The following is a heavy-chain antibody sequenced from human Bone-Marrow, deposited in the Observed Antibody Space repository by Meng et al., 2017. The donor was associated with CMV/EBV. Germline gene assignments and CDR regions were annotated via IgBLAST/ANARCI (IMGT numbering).Heavy chain of an antibody. D-gene: IGHD1-26*01. CDR3: ARDYRGLLPKHIVGATPGY. J-gene: IGHJ4*02. Sequence: ASVKVSCKTSGYPFISYDINWVRQAAGQGLEWMGWINPNTGNTGYAQKLQGRVTMTTDTSTSTAYMELRSLRSDDTAVYYCARDYRGLLPKHIVGATPGYWGQGTLVTVSS. CDR2: INPNTGNT. V-gene: IGHV1-18*01. CDR1: GYPFISYD.